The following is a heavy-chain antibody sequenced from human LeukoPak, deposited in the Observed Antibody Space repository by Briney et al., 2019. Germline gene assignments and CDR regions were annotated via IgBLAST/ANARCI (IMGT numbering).Heavy chain of an antibody. CDR1: GFTFSTYW. Sequence: PGGSLRLSCAASGFTFSTYWMHWVRQAPGQGPVWVSRISPDGSTTTYAESVRGRFSISRDNAKNTLYMQMNSLRVDDTAVYYCVRGSSTWSPLGDYWGQGTLVTVST. CDR2: ISPDGSTT. V-gene: IGHV3-74*01. CDR3: VRGSSTWSPLGDY. D-gene: IGHD6-13*01. J-gene: IGHJ4*02.